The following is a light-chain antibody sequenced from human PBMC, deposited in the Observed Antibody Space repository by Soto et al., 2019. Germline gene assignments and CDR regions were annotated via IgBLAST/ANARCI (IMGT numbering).Light chain of an antibody. V-gene: IGKV3-15*01. Sequence: EIGLTQSPATLSLSPGERATLSCRASQSVSSYLAWYQQKPGQAARLLIYAASTRATGIPARFSGSGSETEFTLTISSLQSEDYAIYYCQQYNNWPPWTFGQGTKVDI. CDR3: QQYNNWPPWT. CDR2: AAS. J-gene: IGKJ1*01. CDR1: QSVSSY.